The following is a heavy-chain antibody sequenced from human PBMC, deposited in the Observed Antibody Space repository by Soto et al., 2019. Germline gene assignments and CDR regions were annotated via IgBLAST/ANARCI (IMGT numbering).Heavy chain of an antibody. J-gene: IGHJ6*02. Sequence: PGGSLRLSCAASGFTVSSNYMSLVLHAPGKGLEWVSVIYSGGSTYYADSVKGRFTISRDNSRNTLYLQMNSLRAEDTAVYYCAALYYDFWSGYYSYYGMDVWGQGTTVTVSS. D-gene: IGHD3-3*01. CDR3: AALYYDFWSGYYSYYGMDV. CDR2: IYSGGST. V-gene: IGHV3-53*01. CDR1: GFTVSSNY.